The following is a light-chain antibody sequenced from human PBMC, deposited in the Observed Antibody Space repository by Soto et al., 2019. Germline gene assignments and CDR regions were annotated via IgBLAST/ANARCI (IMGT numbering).Light chain of an antibody. CDR2: ATS. V-gene: IGKV3-20*01. CDR1: QSVSSY. J-gene: IGKJ3*01. Sequence: EIGFKQSPVTLSLSPGERATLSCRASQSVSSYLAWYQQKPGRAPRLLIYATSSRAAGIPDRFSGSGSGTDFTLSISRLEPDDFAVYYCQHYDSSRVTFGPGTKVDI. CDR3: QHYDSSRVT.